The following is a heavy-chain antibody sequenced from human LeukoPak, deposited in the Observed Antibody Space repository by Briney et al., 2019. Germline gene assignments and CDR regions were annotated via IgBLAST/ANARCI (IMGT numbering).Heavy chain of an antibody. D-gene: IGHD5-18*01. CDR3: ARDSVQLDY. CDR1: GVSISSSSYY. J-gene: IGHJ4*02. CDR2: IYYSGST. V-gene: IGHV4-39*01. Sequence: SEILSLTCTVSGVSISSSSYYWGWIRQPPGKGLEWIGSIYYSGSTYYNPSLKSRVNISVDTSKNQFSLKLSSVTAADTAVYYCARDSVQLDYWGQGTLVAVSS.